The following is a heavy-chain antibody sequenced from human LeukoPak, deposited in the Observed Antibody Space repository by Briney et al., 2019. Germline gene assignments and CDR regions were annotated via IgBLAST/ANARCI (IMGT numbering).Heavy chain of an antibody. D-gene: IGHD2-2*01. J-gene: IGHJ4*02. V-gene: IGHV1-69*04. CDR3: ARGIVVVPAAEPLDY. CDR2: IIPILGIA. Sequence: GASVKVSCKASGGTFSSYAISWVRQAPGQGLEWMGRIIPILGIANYAQKFQGRVTITADKSTSTAYMELSSLRSEDTAVYYCARGIVVVPAAEPLDYWGQGTLVTVSS. CDR1: GGTFSSYA.